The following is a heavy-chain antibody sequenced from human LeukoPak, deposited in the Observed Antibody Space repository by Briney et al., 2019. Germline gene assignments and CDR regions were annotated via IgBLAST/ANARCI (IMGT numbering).Heavy chain of an antibody. D-gene: IGHD3-10*01. CDR3: ARQYYYGSGSSPFDY. CDR1: GFTFDDYA. J-gene: IGHJ4*02. V-gene: IGHV3-9*01. Sequence: GGSLRLSCAASGFTFDDYAMHWVRQAPGKGLEWASGISWNSGSIGYADSVKGRFTISRDNAKNSLYLQMNSLRAEDTALYYCARQYYYGSGSSPFDYWGQGTLVTVSS. CDR2: ISWNSGSI.